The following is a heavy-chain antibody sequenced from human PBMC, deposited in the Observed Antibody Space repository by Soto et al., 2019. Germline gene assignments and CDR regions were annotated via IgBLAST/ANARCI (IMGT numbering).Heavy chain of an antibody. V-gene: IGHV1-2*04. Sequence: ASVKVSCEACGDSFTNYDINWVRQATGQGLEWMGWINPNSGGTNYAQKFQGWVTMTRDTSISTAYMELSRLRSDDTAVYYCARVGSTIFHFDYWGQGTLVTVSS. D-gene: IGHD3-3*01. CDR1: GDSFTNYD. CDR2: INPNSGGT. CDR3: ARVGSTIFHFDY. J-gene: IGHJ4*02.